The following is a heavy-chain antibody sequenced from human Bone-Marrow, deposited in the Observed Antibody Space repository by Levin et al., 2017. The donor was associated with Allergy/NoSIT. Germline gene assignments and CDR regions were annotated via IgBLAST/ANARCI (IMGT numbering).Heavy chain of an antibody. J-gene: IGHJ4*02. CDR3: ARDGSGSYYFY. Sequence: PGGSLRLSCVASGFTFSTYWMSWVRQAPGKGLEGVANIKQDESEKNYVDSVKGRFTISRDNAKNSLYLQMNSLRAEDTAVYYCARDGSGSYYFYWGQGTLVTVSS. V-gene: IGHV3-7*04. CDR2: IKQDESEK. CDR1: GFTFSTYW. D-gene: IGHD3-10*01.